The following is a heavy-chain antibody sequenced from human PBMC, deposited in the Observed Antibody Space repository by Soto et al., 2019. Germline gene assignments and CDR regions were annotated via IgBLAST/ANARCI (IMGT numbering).Heavy chain of an antibody. CDR1: GFTFSTYW. D-gene: IGHD1-26*01. J-gene: IGHJ6*02. Sequence: PGGSLRLSCAASGFTFSTYWMHWVRQAPGKGLVWVSRINSDGSTTNYADSVKGRFTISRDNAKNTLYLQMNSLRAEDTAVYYCARYAYYEVGDWGPGTTVTVPS. V-gene: IGHV3-74*01. CDR3: ARYAYYEVGD. CDR2: INSDGSTT.